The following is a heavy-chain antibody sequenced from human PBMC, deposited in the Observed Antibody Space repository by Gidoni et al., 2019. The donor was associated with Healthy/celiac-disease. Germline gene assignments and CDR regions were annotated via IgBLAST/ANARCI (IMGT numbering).Heavy chain of an antibody. CDR3: ARIRLETGSYYSDY. CDR1: GFSLSTSGMC. Sequence: QVTLRESGPALVKPTQTLTLTCTFSGFSLSTSGMCVSWIRQPPGKALEWLALIDWDDDKYYSTSLKTRLTISKDTSKNQVVLTMTNMDPVDTATYYCARIRLETGSYYSDYWGQGTLVTVSS. V-gene: IGHV2-70*01. J-gene: IGHJ4*02. CDR2: IDWDDDK. D-gene: IGHD3-10*01.